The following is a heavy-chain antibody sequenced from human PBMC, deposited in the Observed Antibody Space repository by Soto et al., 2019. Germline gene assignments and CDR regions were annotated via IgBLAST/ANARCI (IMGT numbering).Heavy chain of an antibody. V-gene: IGHV3-30-3*01. D-gene: IGHD2-15*01. Sequence: GGSLRLSCVASGSPFSSRTMHWVRQAPCKGLEWVAVVSRDGTDKYYGDSVKGRFTISRDNSQNTPYLQMNSLRAEDTAVYFCGRGRDVVFVSLLDFWGEGALVTFSS. CDR2: VSRDGTDK. J-gene: IGHJ4*02. CDR1: GSPFSSRT. CDR3: GRGRDVVFVSLLDF.